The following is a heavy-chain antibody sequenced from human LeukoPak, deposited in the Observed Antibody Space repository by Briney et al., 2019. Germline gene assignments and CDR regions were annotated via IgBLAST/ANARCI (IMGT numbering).Heavy chain of an antibody. CDR1: GFTLRNAL. CDR3: TTDRGANAQ. Sequence: GGSLRLSCGASGFTLRNALVSGVREARGKGVEWVSRIRSKNDGRTTDYAAAVKGRSTISRDDSKNTLYLQMDSLKTEDTAVYYCTTDRGANAQWGQGTLVTVSS. D-gene: IGHD1-26*01. CDR2: IRSKNDGRTT. J-gene: IGHJ4*02. V-gene: IGHV3-15*01.